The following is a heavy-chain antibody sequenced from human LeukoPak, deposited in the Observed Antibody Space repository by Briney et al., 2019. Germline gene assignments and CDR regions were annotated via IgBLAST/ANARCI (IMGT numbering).Heavy chain of an antibody. J-gene: IGHJ4*02. CDR2: IRYDGSNK. V-gene: IGHV3-30*02. Sequence: GGSLRLSCAASGFTFSSYGMHWVRQAPGKGLEWVAFIRYDGSNKYYADSVKGRFTISRDNSKNTLYLQMNSLRAEDTAVYYCAKELLYYYGSGAFDYWGQGTLVTVSS. D-gene: IGHD3-10*01. CDR3: AKELLYYYGSGAFDY. CDR1: GFTFSSYG.